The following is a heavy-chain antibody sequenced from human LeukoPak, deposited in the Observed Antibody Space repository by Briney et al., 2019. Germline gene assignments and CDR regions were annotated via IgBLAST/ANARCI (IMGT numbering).Heavy chain of an antibody. CDR1: GYTFTGYY. J-gene: IGHJ1*01. D-gene: IGHD6-13*01. CDR3: ARGEVSSWYDYFQH. CDR2: INPNSGGT. Sequence: ASVKVSXKASGYTFTGYYMHWVRQAPGQGLEWMGWINPNSGGTKYAQKFQGRVTMTRDTSISTGDMELSRLRSDDTAVYYCARGEVSSWYDYFQHWGQGSLVTVSS. V-gene: IGHV1-2*02.